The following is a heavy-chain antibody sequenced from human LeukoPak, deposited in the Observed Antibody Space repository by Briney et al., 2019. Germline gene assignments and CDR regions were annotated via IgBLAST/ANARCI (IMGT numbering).Heavy chain of an antibody. Sequence: GGSLRLSCAASGFTFDDYAMSWVRQAPGKGLEWVSSINWNGSRTGYADSVKGRFTTSRDNAKNSLYLQMNSLRAEDTALYYCARVVVGASQYYYYYYMDVWGKGTTVTVSS. J-gene: IGHJ6*03. CDR2: INWNGSRT. CDR3: ARVVVGASQYYYYYYMDV. CDR1: GFTFDDYA. D-gene: IGHD1-26*01. V-gene: IGHV3-20*04.